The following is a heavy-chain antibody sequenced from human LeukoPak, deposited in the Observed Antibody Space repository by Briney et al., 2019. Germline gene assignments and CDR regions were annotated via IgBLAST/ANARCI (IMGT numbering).Heavy chain of an antibody. CDR2: INPSGGST. CDR1: GYTFTGYY. V-gene: IGHV1-46*01. D-gene: IGHD6-13*01. CDR3: ARTGYSSPRAHFDN. J-gene: IGHJ4*02. Sequence: GASVKVSCKASGYTFTGYYMHWVRQAPGQGLEWMGMINPSGGSTTYAQKFQGRLTMTRDMSTSTVFMELSSLRSEDTAVYYCARTGYSSPRAHFDNWGQGTLVTVSS.